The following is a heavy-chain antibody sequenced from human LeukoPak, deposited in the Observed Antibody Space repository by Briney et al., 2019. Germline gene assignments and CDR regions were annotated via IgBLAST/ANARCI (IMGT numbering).Heavy chain of an antibody. J-gene: IGHJ4*02. D-gene: IGHD1-14*01. CDR3: ARVSSGNQWQALDY. CDR1: GFTFSNYW. Sequence: GGSLRLSCAASGFTFSNYWMHWVRQVPGKGLLWVSRIRDDGSLTDYADSVKGRFTVSRDNAQNTLYLQMNSLRAEDTAVYYCARVSSGNQWQALDYWGQGTLVAVFS. V-gene: IGHV3-74*01. CDR2: IRDDGSLT.